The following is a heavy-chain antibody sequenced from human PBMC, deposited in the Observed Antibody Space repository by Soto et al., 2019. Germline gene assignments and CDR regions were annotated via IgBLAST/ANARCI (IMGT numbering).Heavy chain of an antibody. Sequence: SLKISCAASGFTFDDYAMHWVRQAPGKGLEWVSGISWNSGSIGYADSVKGRFTISRDNAKNSLYLQMNSLRAEDTALYYCAKGYGDSMWMYYFDYWGQGTLVTVSS. CDR3: AKGYGDSMWMYYFDY. V-gene: IGHV3-9*01. CDR1: GFTFDDYA. D-gene: IGHD4-17*01. CDR2: ISWNSGSI. J-gene: IGHJ4*02.